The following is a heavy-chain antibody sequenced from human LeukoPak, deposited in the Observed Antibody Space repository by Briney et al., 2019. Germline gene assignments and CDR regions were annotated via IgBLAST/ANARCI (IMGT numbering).Heavy chain of an antibody. J-gene: IGHJ6*03. CDR3: ARGYYYYMDV. CDR2: IYHNGSA. Sequence: SETLSLTCTVSGGSISSYYWTWIRQPPGKGLEWIGYIYHNGSAAYNPSLKSRVTISVDTSKNQFSLKLSSVTAADTVVYYCARGYYYYMDVWGKGTTVTISS. CDR1: GGSISSYY. V-gene: IGHV4-59*01.